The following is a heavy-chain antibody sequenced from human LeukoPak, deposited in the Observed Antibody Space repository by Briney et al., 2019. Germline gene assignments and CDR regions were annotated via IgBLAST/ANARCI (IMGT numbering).Heavy chain of an antibody. D-gene: IGHD3-22*01. CDR1: GGSISGNY. J-gene: IGHJ4*02. V-gene: IGHV4-4*07. CDR3: ARGSGDYYLNFDY. Sequence: SETLSLTCTASGGSISGNYRSWIRQPAGKGLEWIGRINSSGSTNYNPSFKSRVTMSVDTTKNQFSLKLSSVTAADAAVYYCARGSGDYYLNFDYWGQGTLVTVSS. CDR2: INSSGST.